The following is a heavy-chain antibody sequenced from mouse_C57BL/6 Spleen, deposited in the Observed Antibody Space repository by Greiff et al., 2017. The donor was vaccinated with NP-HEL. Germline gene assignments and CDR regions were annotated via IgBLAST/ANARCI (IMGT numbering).Heavy chain of an antibody. CDR1: GYTFTSYW. CDR2: IDPSDSYT. V-gene: IGHV1-50*01. D-gene: IGHD2-3*01. J-gene: IGHJ1*03. Sequence: QVQLQQSGAELVKPGASVKLSCKASGYTFTSYWMQWVKQRPGQGLEWIGEIDPSDSYTNYNQKFKGKATLTVDTSSSTAYMQLSSLTSEDSAVYYCARGWDWYFDVWGTGTTVTVSS. CDR3: ARGWDWYFDV.